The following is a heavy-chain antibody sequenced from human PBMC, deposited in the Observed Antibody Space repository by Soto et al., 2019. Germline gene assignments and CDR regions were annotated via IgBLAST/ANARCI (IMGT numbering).Heavy chain of an antibody. V-gene: IGHV4-31*03. Sequence: SETLSLTCTVSGGSISRGGYYWSWIRQHPRKGLEWIGYIYYSGSTYYNPSLKSRVTISVDTSKNQFSLKLSSVTAADTAVYYCARAPGIMITFGGAIDYWGQGTLVTVSS. CDR2: IYYSGST. CDR3: ARAPGIMITFGGAIDY. D-gene: IGHD3-16*01. J-gene: IGHJ4*02. CDR1: GGSISRGGYY.